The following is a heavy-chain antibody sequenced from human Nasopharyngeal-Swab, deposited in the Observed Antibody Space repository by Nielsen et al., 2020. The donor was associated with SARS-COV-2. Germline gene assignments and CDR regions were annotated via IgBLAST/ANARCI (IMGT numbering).Heavy chain of an antibody. D-gene: IGHD1-26*01. V-gene: IGHV4-61*01. CDR2: IYYST. CDR3: ARDPGVGADPNDAFDI. CDR1: GGSVSSGSYY. Sequence: SETLSLTCTVSGGSVSSGSYYWSWIRQPPGKGLEWIGYIYYSTDYNPSLKSRVTISVDTSKNQFSLKLSSVTAADTAVYYCARDPGVGADPNDAFDIWGQGTMVTVSS. J-gene: IGHJ3*02.